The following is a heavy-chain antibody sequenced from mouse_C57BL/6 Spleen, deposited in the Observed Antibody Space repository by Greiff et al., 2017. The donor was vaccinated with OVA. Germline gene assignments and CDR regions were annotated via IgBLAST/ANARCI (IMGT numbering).Heavy chain of an antibody. CDR1: GFSLTSYG. CDR2: IWGDGST. Sequence: VQLQQSGPGLVAPSQSLSITCTVSGFSLTSYGVSWVRQPPGKGLEWLGVIWGDGSTNYHSALISRLSISKDNSKSQVFLKLNSLLTDDTAAYYCAKGAISYYFDYWGQGTTLTVSS. CDR3: AKGAISYYFDY. V-gene: IGHV2-3*01. J-gene: IGHJ2*01.